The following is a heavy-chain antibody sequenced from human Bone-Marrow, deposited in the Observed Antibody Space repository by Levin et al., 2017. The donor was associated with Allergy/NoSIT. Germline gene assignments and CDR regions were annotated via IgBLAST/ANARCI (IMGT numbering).Heavy chain of an antibody. CDR3: ASFSYDYVWGSFPPDPTSSEEFDY. CDR2: MYYNGRT. V-gene: IGHV4-61*01. J-gene: IGHJ4*02. CDR1: GGSVNNSNYY. Sequence: SETLSLTCSVSGGSVNNSNYYWSWVRQPPGKGLEWVGYMYYNGRTNYNPSLKSRVTISIDTSKNQFSLRLSSVTAADTAVYYCASFSYDYVWGSFPPDPTSSEEFDYWGQGTLVTVSS. D-gene: IGHD3-16*01.